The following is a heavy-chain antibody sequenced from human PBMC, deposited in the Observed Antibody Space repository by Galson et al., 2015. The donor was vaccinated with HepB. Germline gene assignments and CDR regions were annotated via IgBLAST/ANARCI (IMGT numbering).Heavy chain of an antibody. J-gene: IGHJ5*02. CDR3: AKDVVVVPAASRWFDP. D-gene: IGHD2-2*01. CDR1: GFTFSGYG. CDR2: ISYDGSNR. V-gene: IGHV3-30*18. Sequence: SLRLSCAASGFTFSGYGMHWVRQAPGKGLEWVAVISYDGSNRFYADSVKGRFTISRDNSKNTLYLQMNSLRSEDTAVYYCAKDVVVVPAASRWFDPWGQGTLVTVSS.